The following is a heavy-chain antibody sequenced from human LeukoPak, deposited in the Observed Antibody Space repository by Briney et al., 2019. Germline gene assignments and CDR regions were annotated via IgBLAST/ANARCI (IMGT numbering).Heavy chain of an antibody. J-gene: IGHJ4*02. Sequence: PGGSLRLSCAASGFTFSSYGMHWVRQAPGKGLEWVAFIRYDGSNKYYADSVKGRFTISRDNSKNTLYLQMNSLRAEDTAVYYCAREPGCSWYYFDYWGQGTLVTVSS. CDR1: GFTFSSYG. D-gene: IGHD6-13*01. V-gene: IGHV3-30*02. CDR3: AREPGCSWYYFDY. CDR2: IRYDGSNK.